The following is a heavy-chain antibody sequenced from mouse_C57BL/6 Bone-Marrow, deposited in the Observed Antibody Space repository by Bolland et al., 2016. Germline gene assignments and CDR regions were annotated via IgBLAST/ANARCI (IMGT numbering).Heavy chain of an antibody. D-gene: IGHD1-1*01. Sequence: RDGSTKYNEKFKGKATLTADKSSSTAYMQLNSLTSEDSAVYFCARAHYYYGAYWGQGNLV. CDR2: RDGST. V-gene: IGHV1-78*01. CDR3: ARAHYYYGAY. J-gene: IGHJ3*01.